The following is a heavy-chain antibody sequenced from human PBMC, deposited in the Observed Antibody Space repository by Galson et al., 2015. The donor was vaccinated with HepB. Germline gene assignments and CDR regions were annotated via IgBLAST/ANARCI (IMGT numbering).Heavy chain of an antibody. V-gene: IGHV7-4-1*02. CDR1: GYTFTSYA. CDR3: ARDFYYGSGPFLYYYYGMDV. CDR2: INTNTGNP. Sequence: SCKASGYTFTSYAMNWVRQAPGQGLEWMGWINTNTGNPTYAQGFTGRFVFSLDTSVSTAYLQISSLKAEDTAVYYCARDFYYGSGPFLYYYYGMDVWGQGTTVTVSS. J-gene: IGHJ6*02. D-gene: IGHD3-10*01.